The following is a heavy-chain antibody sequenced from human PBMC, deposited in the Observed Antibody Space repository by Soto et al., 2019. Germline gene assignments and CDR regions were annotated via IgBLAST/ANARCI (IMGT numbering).Heavy chain of an antibody. CDR3: EREGGTSGVRWEYYYGMDV. D-gene: IGHD1-26*01. J-gene: IGHJ6*02. CDR2: ISAYNGNT. CDR1: GYTLTSHG. Sequence: QVQLVQSGAEVKKPGASVKVSCKASGYTLTSHGISWVRQAPGQGLEWMGWISAYNGNTNYAQKLQGRVTMTTDTSTSTAYMELRSLRSDDTAVYYCEREGGTSGVRWEYYYGMDVWGQGTTVTVCS. V-gene: IGHV1-18*01.